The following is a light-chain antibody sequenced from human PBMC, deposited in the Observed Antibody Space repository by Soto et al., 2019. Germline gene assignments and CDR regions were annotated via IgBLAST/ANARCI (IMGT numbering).Light chain of an antibody. CDR3: AAWDDSLSGLYV. CDR2: RNN. CDR1: SSNIGSNY. V-gene: IGLV1-47*01. Sequence: QPVLTQPPSASGTPGQRVTISCSGSSSNIGSNYVYWYQQLPGTAPKLLLYRNNQRPSGVPDRFPGSKSGTSASLAISGLRSEDEADYYCAAWDDSLSGLYVFGTGTKLTVL. J-gene: IGLJ1*01.